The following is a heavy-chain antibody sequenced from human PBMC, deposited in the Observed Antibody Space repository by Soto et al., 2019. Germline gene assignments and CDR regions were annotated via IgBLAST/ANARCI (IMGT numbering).Heavy chain of an antibody. D-gene: IGHD5-18*01. J-gene: IGHJ6*02. CDR1: GFTFDNYA. CDR3: VKDFTAYSYGPKGVNDHYYFVMDV. CDR2: ISWNVGSV. Sequence: PGGSLRLSCAASGFTFDNYAMHWVRQAPGKGLEWVSGISWNVGSVGYADSVKGRFTISRDSARNSLYLQMDSLRAEDTAIYYCVKDFTAYSYGPKGVNDHYYFVMDVWGQGTPVTVSS. V-gene: IGHV3-9*01.